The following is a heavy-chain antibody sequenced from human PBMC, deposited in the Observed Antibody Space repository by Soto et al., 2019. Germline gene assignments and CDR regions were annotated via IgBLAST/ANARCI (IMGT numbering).Heavy chain of an antibody. CDR2: IYPGDHET. D-gene: IGHD6-13*01. CDR3: ARSPRSSPYFDY. J-gene: IGHJ4*02. CDR1: GYTFSNFW. Sequence: GESLKISCQSSGYTFSNFWIGWVRQLPGKGLEWMGIIYPGDHETRYSPSFHGKVTISADRSINTAYLQWNSLEASDAAFYFCARSPRSSPYFDYWGQGALVTSPQ. V-gene: IGHV5-51*01.